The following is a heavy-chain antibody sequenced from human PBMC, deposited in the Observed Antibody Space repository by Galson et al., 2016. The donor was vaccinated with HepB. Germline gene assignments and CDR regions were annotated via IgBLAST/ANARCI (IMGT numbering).Heavy chain of an antibody. CDR2: IFPADSET. Sequence: QSGAEVKKPGESLKISCKGSGYSFTSHWVGWVRQTPGKGLEWMGIIFPADSETRYSPSFQGHVTISADRATSTAYLQWSRLKASDSAMYFGARLSPTVTSRSTMDVWGHGTTVTVSS. D-gene: IGHD4-17*01. CDR1: GYSFTSHW. CDR3: ARLSPTVTSRSTMDV. J-gene: IGHJ6*02. V-gene: IGHV5-51*01.